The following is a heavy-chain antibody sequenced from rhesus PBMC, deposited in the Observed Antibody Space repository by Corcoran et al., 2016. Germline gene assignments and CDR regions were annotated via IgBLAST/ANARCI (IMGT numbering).Heavy chain of an antibody. CDR3: ARRDWWTGSDY. J-gene: IGHJ4*01. V-gene: IGHV4-73*01. CDR1: GGSISGYYY. CDR2: IYGSGGGT. Sequence: QVQLQPWGEGLVKPSETLSLTCAVYGGSISGYYYWSWIRQPPGKGLEWLGYIYGSGGGTNYNPSLKNRVTISIDTSKNQVSLKLSSVTAADTAVYYCARRDWWTGSDYWGQGVLVTVSS. D-gene: IGHD3-3*01.